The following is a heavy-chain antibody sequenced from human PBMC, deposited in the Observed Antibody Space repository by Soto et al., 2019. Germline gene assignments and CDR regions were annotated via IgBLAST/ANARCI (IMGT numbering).Heavy chain of an antibody. CDR3: ARVPTAGVPAANLHTPYYGMDV. V-gene: IGHV4-4*02. D-gene: IGHD2-2*01. CDR2: IYHSGST. Sequence: SETLSLTCAVSGGSISSSNWWSWVRQPPGKGLEWIGEIYHSGSTNYNPSLKSRVTISVDKSKNQFSLKLSSVTAADTAVYYCARVPTAGVPAANLHTPYYGMDVWGQGTTVTVSS. CDR1: GGSISSSNW. J-gene: IGHJ6*02.